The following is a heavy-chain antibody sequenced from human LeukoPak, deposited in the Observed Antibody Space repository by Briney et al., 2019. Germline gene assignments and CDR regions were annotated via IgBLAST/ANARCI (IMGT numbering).Heavy chain of an antibody. CDR2: MSAYNGNT. CDR3: ARMDTAMVHQTDDY. Sequence: GSSVKVSCKASRATFSSYAVSWVRHAPGQGLGWRGWMSAYNGNTNNAQKLQCRVTMTTDTSPSTAYMDLRSLRSDDTAVYYCARMDTAMVHQTDDYWGQGTLVTVSS. D-gene: IGHD5-18*01. V-gene: IGHV1-18*01. J-gene: IGHJ4*02. CDR1: RATFSSYA.